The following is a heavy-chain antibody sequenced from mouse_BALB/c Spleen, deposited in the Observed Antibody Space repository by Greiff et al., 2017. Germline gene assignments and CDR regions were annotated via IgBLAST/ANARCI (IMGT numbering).Heavy chain of an antibody. CDR3: ARHNGYN. D-gene: IGHD2-2*01. CDR2: ISNGGGST. J-gene: IGHJ3*01. V-gene: IGHV5-12-2*01. Sequence: EVHLVESGGGLVQPGGSLKLSCAASGFTFSSYTMSWVRQTPEKRLEWVAYISNGGGSTYYPDTVKGRFTISRDNAKNTLYLQMSSLKSEDTAMYYCARHNGYNWGQGTLVTVSA. CDR1: GFTFSSYT.